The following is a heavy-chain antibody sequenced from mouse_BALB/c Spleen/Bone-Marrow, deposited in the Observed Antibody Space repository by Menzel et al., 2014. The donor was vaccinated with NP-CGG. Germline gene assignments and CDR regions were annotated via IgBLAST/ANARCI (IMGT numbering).Heavy chain of an antibody. CDR2: IYPGDGDT. J-gene: IGHJ2*01. V-gene: IGHV1-82*01. CDR1: GYAFSSSW. D-gene: IGHD1-1*01. CDR3: ARDHGSSYGGVDY. Sequence: QVQLQQSGPELVKPGASVKISCKASGYAFSSSWMNWVKQRPGQGLEWIGRIYPGDGDTNYNGKFKGKATLTADKSSSTAYMQLSSLTSVDSAVYLCARDHGSSYGGVDYWGQGTTLAVSS.